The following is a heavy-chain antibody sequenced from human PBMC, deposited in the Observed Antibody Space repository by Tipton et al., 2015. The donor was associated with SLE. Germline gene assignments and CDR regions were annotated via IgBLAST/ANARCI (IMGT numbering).Heavy chain of an antibody. Sequence: TLSLTCTVSGVPLSSHYWSWIRQSPGKGLEWIGYIHYSGTTNYNPSLRGRVTVSVDTSKNQFSLRLSSATAADTAVYYCASPFGGAFNIWGQGTRVTVSS. D-gene: IGHD3-3*01. CDR3: ASPFGGAFNI. V-gene: IGHV4-59*11. CDR2: IHYSGTT. J-gene: IGHJ3*02. CDR1: GVPLSSHY.